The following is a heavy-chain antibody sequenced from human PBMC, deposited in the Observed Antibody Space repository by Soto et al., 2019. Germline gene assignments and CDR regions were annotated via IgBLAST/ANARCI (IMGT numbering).Heavy chain of an antibody. CDR1: GYTFTSYD. V-gene: IGHV1-8*01. J-gene: IGHJ4*02. CDR3: ARELNWKGVDY. Sequence: QVQLVQSGAEVKKPGASVKVSCKASGYTFTSYDINWVRQATGQGLEWMGWMNPNSGNTGYAQKCPGRVTMDTNTSILTAYRELTSLRSEDTVVYYCARELNWKGVDYWGQGTLVTVSS. CDR2: MNPNSGNT. D-gene: IGHD1-20*01.